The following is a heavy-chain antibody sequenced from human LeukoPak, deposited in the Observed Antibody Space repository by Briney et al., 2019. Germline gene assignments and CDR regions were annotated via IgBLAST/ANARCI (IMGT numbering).Heavy chain of an antibody. CDR1: GXSISSGHDY. V-gene: IGHV4-31*02. Sequence: SETLSLTCTVSGXSISSGHDYWTWIRQRPGRGLEWIGYIFYSGSTYYNPSLKSRITISVDTSKNQFSLKLSSVTAADTAVYYCARVLGNSAFDIWGQGTMVTVSS. J-gene: IGHJ3*02. CDR3: ARVLGNSAFDI. D-gene: IGHD3-16*01. CDR2: IFYSGST.